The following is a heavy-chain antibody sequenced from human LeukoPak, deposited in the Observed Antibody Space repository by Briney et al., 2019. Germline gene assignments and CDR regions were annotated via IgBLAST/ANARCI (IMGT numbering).Heavy chain of an antibody. CDR2: IYYSGTT. CDR3: ARGVYIVAAQYGY. CDR1: GGSISSHY. Sequence: PSETLSLTCTVSGGSISSHYWSWIRQPPGKGLEWVGYIYYSGTTNYNPSLKSRVTISVDTSKNQFSLKLSSVTAADTAVYYCARGVYIVAAQYGYWGQGTLVTVSS. D-gene: IGHD6-13*01. V-gene: IGHV4-59*11. J-gene: IGHJ4*02.